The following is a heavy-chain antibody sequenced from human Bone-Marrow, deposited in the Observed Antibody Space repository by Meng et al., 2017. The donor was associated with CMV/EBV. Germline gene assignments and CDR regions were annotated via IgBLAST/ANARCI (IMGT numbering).Heavy chain of an antibody. J-gene: IGHJ4*02. CDR3: ARDPGDHDFDY. CDR2: IFHSGST. V-gene: IGHV4-39*07. Sequence: SETLSLTCTVSGGSISSSSYYWGWIRQPPGKGLEWIGSIFHSGSTYYNPSLKSRVTISVDTSKNQFSLKLRSVTAADTAVYYCARDPGDHDFDYWGRGTLVTVSS. CDR1: GGSISSSSYY. D-gene: IGHD4-17*01.